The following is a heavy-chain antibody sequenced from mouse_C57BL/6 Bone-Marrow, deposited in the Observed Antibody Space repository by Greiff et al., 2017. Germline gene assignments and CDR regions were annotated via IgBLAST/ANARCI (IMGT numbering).Heavy chain of an antibody. V-gene: IGHV1-43*01. CDR1: GYSFTGSY. Sequence: VQLKQSGPELVKPGASVKISCKASGYSFTGSYMHWVKQSSEKSLEWIGEINPSTGGTSYNQKFKGKATLTVDKSSSTAYMQLKSLTSEDSVVYYCARTTGYRMDYWGQGTSVTVSS. CDR3: ARTTGYRMDY. D-gene: IGHD4-1*01. J-gene: IGHJ4*01. CDR2: INPSTGGT.